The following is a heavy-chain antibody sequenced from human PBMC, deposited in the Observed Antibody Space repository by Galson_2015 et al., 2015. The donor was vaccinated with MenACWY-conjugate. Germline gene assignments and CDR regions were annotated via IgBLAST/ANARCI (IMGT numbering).Heavy chain of an antibody. CDR2: IDHRGYT. CDR1: GFSISSGFY. Sequence: SETLSLTCSVSGFSISSGFYWGWIRQSPGKGLEWIGTIDHRGYTYENPSLKSRITLSVDTSRNQFSLRLTSMTAADTAVFYCARTGRMAVALSYFDSWGQGTLVTVSA. D-gene: IGHD6-19*01. J-gene: IGHJ4*02. V-gene: IGHV4-38-2*01. CDR3: ARTGRMAVALSYFDS.